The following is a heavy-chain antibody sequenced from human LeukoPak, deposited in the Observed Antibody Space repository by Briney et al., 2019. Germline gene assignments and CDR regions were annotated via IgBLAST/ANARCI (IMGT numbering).Heavy chain of an antibody. D-gene: IGHD3-10*01. CDR3: ARQGRLLWFGETIDAFDI. J-gene: IGHJ3*02. CDR2: IYYSGST. CDR1: GGSISSYY. Sequence: SETLSLTCTVSGGSISSYYWSWIRQPPGKGLEWIGYIYYSGSTNYNPSLKSRVTISVDTSKNQFSLKLSSVTAADTAVYYCARQGRLLWFGETIDAFDIWGQGTMVTVSS. V-gene: IGHV4-59*01.